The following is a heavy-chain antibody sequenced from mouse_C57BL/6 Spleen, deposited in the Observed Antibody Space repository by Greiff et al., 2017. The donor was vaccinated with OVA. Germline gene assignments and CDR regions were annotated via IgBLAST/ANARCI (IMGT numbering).Heavy chain of an antibody. Sequence: EVQRVESGGGLVQPKGSLKLSCAASGFTFNTYAMHWVRQAPGKGLEWVARIRSKSSNYATYYADSVKDRFTISRDDSQSMLYLQMNNLKTEDTAMYYCVRDGRYEEGLAYWGQGTLVTVSA. CDR2: IRSKSSNYAT. CDR1: GFTFNTYA. J-gene: IGHJ3*01. CDR3: VRDGRYEEGLAY. D-gene: IGHD2-12*01. V-gene: IGHV10-3*01.